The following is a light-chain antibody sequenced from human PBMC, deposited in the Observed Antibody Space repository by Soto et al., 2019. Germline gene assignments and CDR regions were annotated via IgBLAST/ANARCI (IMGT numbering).Light chain of an antibody. Sequence: QSVLTQPPSVSGAPGQRVTISCTGSSSNIGAGYDVHWYKQLPGTAPKLLIYGNSNRPSGVPDRFSGSKSGTSASLAITGLQAEAEADYPCQSYDSSLSVVFGGGTKLTVL. CDR3: QSYDSSLSVV. CDR1: SSNIGAGYD. CDR2: GNS. V-gene: IGLV1-40*01. J-gene: IGLJ2*01.